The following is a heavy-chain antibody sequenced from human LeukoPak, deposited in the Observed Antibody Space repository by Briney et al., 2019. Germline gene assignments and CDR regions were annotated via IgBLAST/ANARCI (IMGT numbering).Heavy chain of an antibody. CDR1: GASITNYY. CDR2: IYPSGST. D-gene: IGHD1-1*01. V-gene: IGHV4-4*07. Sequence: KTSETLSLTCTVSGASITNYYWSWIRQSAGKGLEWIGRIYPSGSTHFNPSLKSRVTMSLDTSKNQFSLGLSSVTAADTAVYYCARVRPNWNDGTFDYWGQGTLVTVSS. CDR3: ARVRPNWNDGTFDY. J-gene: IGHJ4*02.